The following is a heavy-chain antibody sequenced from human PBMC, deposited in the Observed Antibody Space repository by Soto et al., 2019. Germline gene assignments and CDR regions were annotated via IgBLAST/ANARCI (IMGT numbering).Heavy chain of an antibody. CDR2: INHNGNS. V-gene: IGHV4-34*01. CDR1: GGSFSAYY. CDR3: ARANFLTGFYAFFLDV. J-gene: IGHJ2*01. D-gene: IGHD3-9*01. Sequence: PSETLSLTCAASGGSFSAYYWSWIRQPPGRGLEWIGEINHNGNSNYNPALESRVTISVDTSKNQFSLKLISVTAADTAVYYCARANFLTGFYAFFLDVWARGPLVTVS.